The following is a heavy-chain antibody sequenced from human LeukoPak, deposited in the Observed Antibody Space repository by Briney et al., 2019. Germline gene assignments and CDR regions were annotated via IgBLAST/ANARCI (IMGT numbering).Heavy chain of an antibody. Sequence: VASVKVSCKASGYTFTSYAMNWVRQAPGQGLGWMGWINTNTGNPTYAQGFTGRFVFSLDTSVSTAYLQISSLKAEDTAVYYCARDRVLLWFGESYYFDYWGQGTLVTVSS. D-gene: IGHD3-10*01. J-gene: IGHJ4*02. CDR1: GYTFTSYA. V-gene: IGHV7-4-1*02. CDR2: INTNTGNP. CDR3: ARDRVLLWFGESYYFDY.